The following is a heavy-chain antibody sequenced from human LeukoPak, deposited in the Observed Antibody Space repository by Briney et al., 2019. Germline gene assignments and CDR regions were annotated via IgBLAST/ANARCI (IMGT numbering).Heavy chain of an antibody. CDR1: GGSISSYY. D-gene: IGHD5-12*01. CDR2: IYYSGST. V-gene: IGHV4-59*01. CDR3: ARAQQGYSGYDYYWFDS. Sequence: PSETLSLTCTVSGGSISSYYWSWIRQPPGKGLEWIGYIYYSGSTNYNPSLKSRVTISVDTSKNQFSLKLSSVTAADTAVYYCARAQQGYSGYDYYWFDSWGQGTLVTVSS. J-gene: IGHJ5*01.